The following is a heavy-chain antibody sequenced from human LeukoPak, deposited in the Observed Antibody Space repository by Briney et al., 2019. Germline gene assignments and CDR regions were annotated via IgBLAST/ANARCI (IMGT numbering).Heavy chain of an antibody. CDR2: ISYDGSNK. Sequence: GRSLRLSCAASGFTFSNYGIHWVRQAPGKGLEWVAVISYDGSNKYYADSVKGRFTISRDNSKNTLYMQMNSLRAEDTALYYCAKGGPYSSGWFYFDYWGQGTLVTVSS. CDR3: AKGGPYSSGWFYFDY. J-gene: IGHJ4*02. V-gene: IGHV3-30*18. D-gene: IGHD6-19*01. CDR1: GFTFSNYG.